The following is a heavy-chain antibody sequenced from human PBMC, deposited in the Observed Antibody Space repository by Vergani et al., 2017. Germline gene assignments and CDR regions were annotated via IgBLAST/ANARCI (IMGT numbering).Heavy chain of an antibody. CDR2: ILRETGSI. CDR3: TKDWGSRTAGLAY. J-gene: IGHJ4*02. CDR1: GFSFDDYG. V-gene: IGHV3-9*01. D-gene: IGHD6-13*01. Sequence: EAYLVQSGGGLVTPGGSLRLSCAASGFSFDDYGMHWVRQVPGKGLEWVSGILRETGSIGYADSVRGRFTISRDNAKNTLYLQMNSLRPEDTALYYCTKDWGSRTAGLAYWGQGTPVTVSS.